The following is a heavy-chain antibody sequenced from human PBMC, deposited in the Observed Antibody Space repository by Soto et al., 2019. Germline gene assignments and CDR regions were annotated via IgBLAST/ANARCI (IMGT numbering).Heavy chain of an antibody. CDR1: GFTFRNYA. CDR2: ITWNSGNI. V-gene: IGHV3-9*01. D-gene: IGHD4-17*01. CDR3: AIFRTVTTPFDN. J-gene: IGHJ4*02. Sequence: EVQLVESGGGLVQPGRSLTLSCAASGFTFRNYAMHWVRQAPGKGLEWVSGITWNSGNIGYADSVKGRFTISRDNAKSSLYLQMNSLRVEDTALYYCAIFRTVTTPFDNWGQGTLVTVSS.